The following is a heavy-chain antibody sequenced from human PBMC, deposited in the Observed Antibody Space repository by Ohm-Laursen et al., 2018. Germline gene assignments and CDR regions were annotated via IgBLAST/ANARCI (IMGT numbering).Heavy chain of an antibody. D-gene: IGHD3-10*01. CDR2: ISYDGGNK. CDR3: AKDFQAGDTYYYGSGSYFDY. Sequence: SLRLSCAASGFTFSSYGMYWVRQAPGKGLEWVAVISYDGGNKYYGDSVKGRLTISRDNSKNTLYLQMNSLRAEDTAVYYCAKDFQAGDTYYYGSGSYFDYWGQGTLVTVSS. V-gene: IGHV3-30*18. CDR1: GFTFSSYG. J-gene: IGHJ4*02.